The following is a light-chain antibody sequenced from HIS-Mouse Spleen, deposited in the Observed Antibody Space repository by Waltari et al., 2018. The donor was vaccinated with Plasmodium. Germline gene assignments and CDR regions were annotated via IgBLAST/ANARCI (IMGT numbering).Light chain of an antibody. CDR3: CSYAGSRV. CDR1: SSDVGSYDL. CDR2: EGS. Sequence: ALTQPASVPGSPGQPITIPGTGTSSDVGSYDLVSWYQQQPGKAPKLMIYEGSKRPSGVSNRFSGSKSGNTAPLTISGLQAEDEADYYCCSYAGSRVFGGGTKLTVL. J-gene: IGLJ2*01. V-gene: IGLV2-23*01.